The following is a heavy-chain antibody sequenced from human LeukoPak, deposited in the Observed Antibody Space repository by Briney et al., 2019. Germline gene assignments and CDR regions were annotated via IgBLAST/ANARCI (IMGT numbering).Heavy chain of an antibody. V-gene: IGHV4-34*01. J-gene: IGHJ6*03. D-gene: IGHD1-26*01. Sequence: ASETLSLTCAVYGGSFSGYYWSWIRQPPGKGLEWIGEINHSGSTNYDPSLKSRVTISVDTSKNQFSLKLSSVTAADTAVYYCARHWGVKWTHYYMDVWGKGTTVTISS. CDR2: INHSGST. CDR3: ARHWGVKWTHYYMDV. CDR1: GGSFSGYY.